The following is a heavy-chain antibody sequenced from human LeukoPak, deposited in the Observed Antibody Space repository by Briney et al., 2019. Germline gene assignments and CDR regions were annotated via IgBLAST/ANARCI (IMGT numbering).Heavy chain of an antibody. CDR2: IKQDGSEK. CDR1: GFTFSSYS. CDR3: ARVPSTTGTLG. V-gene: IGHV3-7*01. Sequence: GGSLRLSCAASGFTFSSYSMNWVRQAPGKGLEWVANIKQDGSEKCYVDSVKGRFTISRDNAKNSLYLQMNSLRAEDTAVYYCARVPSTTGTLGWGQGTLVTVSS. D-gene: IGHD1-1*01. J-gene: IGHJ4*02.